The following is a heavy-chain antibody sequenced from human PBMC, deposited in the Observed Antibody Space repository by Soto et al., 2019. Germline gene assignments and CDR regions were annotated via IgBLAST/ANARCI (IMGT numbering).Heavy chain of an antibody. V-gene: IGHV2-5*02. D-gene: IGHD6-13*01. Sequence: SAPTLVNPAQRLTMTCTFPGFPLTSRAVGVGWSRQSPGKALEWLALIYWDDDKRYSPSLKSRLTITKDTSKYQVVLTMTDMDPVDTATYYCAHSIAAATYYFIYWGQGPLVTVSS. CDR2: IYWDDDK. CDR3: AHSIAAATYYFIY. J-gene: IGHJ4*02. CDR1: GFPLTSRAVG.